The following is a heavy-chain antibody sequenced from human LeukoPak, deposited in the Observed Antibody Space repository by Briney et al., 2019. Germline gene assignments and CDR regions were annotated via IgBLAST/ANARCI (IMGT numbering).Heavy chain of an antibody. D-gene: IGHD3-22*01. Sequence: SGGSLRLSCAASGFTFNSYGMHWVRQAPGKGLEWVAVISYDGSNKYYADSVKGRFTISRDNSKNTLYLQMNSLRAEDTAVYYCAKPYYYDSSGYKYYFDYWGQGTLVTVSS. CDR1: GFTFNSYG. CDR2: ISYDGSNK. CDR3: AKPYYYDSSGYKYYFDY. V-gene: IGHV3-30*18. J-gene: IGHJ4*02.